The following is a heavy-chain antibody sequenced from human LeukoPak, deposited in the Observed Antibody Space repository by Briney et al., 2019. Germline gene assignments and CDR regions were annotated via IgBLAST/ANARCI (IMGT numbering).Heavy chain of an antibody. Sequence: SETLSLTCAVYGGSFSGYYWSWLRQPPGKGLEWIGEINHSGSTNYNPSLKSRVTISVDTSKNQFSLKLSSVTAADTAVYYCARGRGYSGGHKRFDYWGQGTLVTVSS. CDR2: INHSGST. CDR1: GGSFSGYY. CDR3: ARGRGYSGGHKRFDY. J-gene: IGHJ4*02. V-gene: IGHV4-34*01. D-gene: IGHD6-19*01.